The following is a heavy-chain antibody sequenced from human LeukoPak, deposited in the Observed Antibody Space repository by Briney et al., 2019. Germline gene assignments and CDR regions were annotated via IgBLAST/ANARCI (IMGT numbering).Heavy chain of an antibody. J-gene: IGHJ4*02. Sequence: SQTLSLTCTVSGGSISSGSYYWSWIRQPAGKGLEWLGRIYTSGSTNYNPSLKSRVTIPVDTSKNQFSLKLSSVTAADTAVYYCARGYYDSSGYYHEGYWGQGTLVTVSS. V-gene: IGHV4-61*02. CDR3: ARGYYDSSGYYHEGY. CDR1: GGSISSGSYY. D-gene: IGHD3-22*01. CDR2: IYTSGST.